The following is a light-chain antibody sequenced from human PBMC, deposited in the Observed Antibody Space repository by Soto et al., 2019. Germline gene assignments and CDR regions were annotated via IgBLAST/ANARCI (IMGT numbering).Light chain of an antibody. V-gene: IGLV8-61*01. Sequence: QAVVTQEPSFSVSPGRTVTLTCGLSSASVSTSYYPSWFQQTPGQAPRTLIHSTNTRSSGVPDRFSGSILGNKAALTITGAQADDESDYYCILYMGSGIRVFGGGTKLTVL. J-gene: IGLJ3*02. CDR3: ILYMGSGIRV. CDR2: STN. CDR1: SASVSTSYY.